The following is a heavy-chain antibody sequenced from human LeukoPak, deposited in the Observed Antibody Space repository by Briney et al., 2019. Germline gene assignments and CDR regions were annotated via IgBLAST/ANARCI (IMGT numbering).Heavy chain of an antibody. J-gene: IGHJ6*03. D-gene: IGHD6-19*01. CDR3: ARGLSGWQQGSYYYYYMDV. CDR2: MNPNSGNT. CDR1: GYTFTSYD. Sequence: GASVKVSCKASGYTFTSYDINWVRQATGQGLEWMGWMNPNSGNTGYAQKFQGRVTMTRNTSISTAYMELSSLRSEDTAVYYCARGLSGWQQGSYYYYYMDVWGKGTTVTISS. V-gene: IGHV1-8*01.